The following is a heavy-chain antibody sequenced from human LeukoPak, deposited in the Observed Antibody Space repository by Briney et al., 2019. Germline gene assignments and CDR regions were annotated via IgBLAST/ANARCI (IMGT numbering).Heavy chain of an antibody. V-gene: IGHV3-33*01. J-gene: IGHJ4*02. D-gene: IGHD2-2*01. CDR3: ARADCSSSSCPSKFDY. CDR1: GFIFSNYG. Sequence: GGSLRLSCVASGFIFSNYGLHWVRQAPGKGLEWVAVIWYDGSRKYYADSVKGRFTISRDNSKNTLYLQVNSLRVEDTAVYYCARADCSSSSCPSKFDYWGQGTLVTVSS. CDR2: IWYDGSRK.